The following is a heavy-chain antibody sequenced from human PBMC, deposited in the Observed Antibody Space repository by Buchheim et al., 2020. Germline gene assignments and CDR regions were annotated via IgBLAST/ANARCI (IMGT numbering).Heavy chain of an antibody. CDR2: MNPNSGNT. V-gene: IGHV1-8*01. J-gene: IGHJ6*02. CDR3: ARGGFGSSGWRYYYYYYGMDV. CDR1: GYTFTSYD. Sequence: QVQLVQSGAEVKKPGASVKVSCKASGYTFTSYDINWVRQATGQGLEWMGWMNPNSGNTGYAQKFQGRVTMTRNTSISTAYMGLSSLKSEDTAVYYCARGGFGSSGWRYYYYYYGMDVWGQGTT. D-gene: IGHD6-19*01.